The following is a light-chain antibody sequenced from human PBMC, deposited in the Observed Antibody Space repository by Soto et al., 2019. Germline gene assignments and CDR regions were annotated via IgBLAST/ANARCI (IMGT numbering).Light chain of an antibody. CDR2: LISDGSH. CDR3: QTWGTDIHV. J-gene: IGLJ1*01. CDR1: SGHSSYA. V-gene: IGLV4-69*01. Sequence: QLVLTQSPSASASLGASVKLTCTLSSGHSSYAIAWHQQQPEKGPRFLMRLISDGSHNKGDGIPDRFSGSSSGAERHLTISSLQSEDEADYYCQTWGTDIHVFGTGTKVTVL.